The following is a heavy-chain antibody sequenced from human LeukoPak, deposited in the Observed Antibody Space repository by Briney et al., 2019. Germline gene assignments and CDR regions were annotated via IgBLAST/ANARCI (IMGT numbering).Heavy chain of an antibody. Sequence: GGSLRLSCAASGFTFSSYAMTWVRQAQGKGLEWVSAISGSGGSTYYADSVKGRFTISRDNSKNTLYMQMNGLRAEDTAVYYCTKHTVTKSFDYWGQGTLVTVSS. CDR2: ISGSGGST. V-gene: IGHV3-23*01. CDR3: TKHTVTKSFDY. J-gene: IGHJ4*02. CDR1: GFTFSSYA. D-gene: IGHD4-17*01.